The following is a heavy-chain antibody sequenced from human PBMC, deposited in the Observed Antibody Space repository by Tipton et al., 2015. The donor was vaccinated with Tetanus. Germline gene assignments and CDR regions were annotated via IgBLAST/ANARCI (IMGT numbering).Heavy chain of an antibody. CDR3: AKLKSRGDSSAIEH. V-gene: IGHV3-21*04. CDR1: GFTLTTYS. D-gene: IGHD2-21*02. J-gene: IGHJ4*02. Sequence: SLRLSCAASGFTLTTYSINWVRQVPGEGLEWVSGVSASGNTNYADSVDGRFTISRDNAKNTMYLQMNSLRAEDTATYYCAKLKSRGDSSAIEHWGQGTLVTVSS. CDR2: VSASGNT.